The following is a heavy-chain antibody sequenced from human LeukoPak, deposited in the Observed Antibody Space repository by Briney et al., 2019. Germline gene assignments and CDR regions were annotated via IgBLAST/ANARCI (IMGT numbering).Heavy chain of an antibody. Sequence: ASVKVSCKASGYTFSSYGISWVRQAPGQGLEWMGWISAYNGNTNYAQKLQGRVTMTTHTSTSAAYMELRSLRSDDTAVYYCARGSPPRRNYDSSGYYSYYFDYWGQGTLVTVSS. CDR2: ISAYNGNT. J-gene: IGHJ4*02. CDR3: ARGSPPRRNYDSSGYYSYYFDY. V-gene: IGHV1-18*01. D-gene: IGHD3-22*01. CDR1: GYTFSSYG.